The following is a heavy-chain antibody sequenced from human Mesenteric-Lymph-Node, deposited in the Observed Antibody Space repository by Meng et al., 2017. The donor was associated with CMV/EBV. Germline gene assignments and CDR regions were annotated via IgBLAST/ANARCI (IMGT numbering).Heavy chain of an antibody. CDR1: GFTFSSYG. Sequence: GGSLRLSCAASGFTFSSYGMHWVRQAPGKGLEWVAVIWYDGSNKYYADSVKGRFTISRDNSKNTLYLQMNSLRAEDTAVYYCARDSSYGRNWFDPWGQGTPVTVSS. V-gene: IGHV3-33*01. J-gene: IGHJ5*02. D-gene: IGHD3-10*01. CDR2: IWYDGSNK. CDR3: ARDSSYGRNWFDP.